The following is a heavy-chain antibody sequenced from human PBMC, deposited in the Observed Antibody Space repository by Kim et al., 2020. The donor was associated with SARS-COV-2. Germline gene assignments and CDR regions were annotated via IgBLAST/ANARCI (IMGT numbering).Heavy chain of an antibody. CDR1: GYPFDNYW. V-gene: IGHV5-10-1*01. Sequence: GESLKISCQTSGYPFDNYWITWVRQVPGKGLEWVGTIDPSDSYSNYNPSFQGHVTFSTDRSTATAFLHWGSLRASDSAIYFCARQNEVTAINTQWFDPWG. CDR2: IDPSDSYS. CDR3: ARQNEVTAINTQWFDP. D-gene: IGHD2-21*02. J-gene: IGHJ5*02.